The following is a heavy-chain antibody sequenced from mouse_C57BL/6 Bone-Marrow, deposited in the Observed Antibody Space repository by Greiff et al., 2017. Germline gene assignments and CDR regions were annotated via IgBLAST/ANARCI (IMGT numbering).Heavy chain of an antibody. D-gene: IGHD1-1*01. CDR3: FTTVVDYAMDY. V-gene: IGHV5-9-1*02. CDR1: GFTFSSYA. Sequence: EVKVVESGEGLVKPGGSLKLSCAASGFTFSSYAMSWVRQTPEKRLEWVAYISSGGDYIYYADTVKGRFTISRDNARNTLYLQMSSLKSEDTAMYYSFTTVVDYAMDYWGQGTSVTVSS. J-gene: IGHJ4*01. CDR2: ISSGGDYI.